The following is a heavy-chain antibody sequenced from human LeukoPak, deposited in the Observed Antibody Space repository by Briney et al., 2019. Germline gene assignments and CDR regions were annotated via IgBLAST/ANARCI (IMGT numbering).Heavy chain of an antibody. D-gene: IGHD6-13*01. Sequence: SETLSLTCTASGGSISGSSYNWAWIRQPPGKGLEWIGSIDNSGSTYYNPSLKSRVTISVDTSKDQFSLKLTSVTAADTAVYYCARPPGIAAAWFDPWGQGTLVTVSS. CDR2: IDNSGST. CDR3: ARPPGIAAAWFDP. CDR1: GGSISGSSYN. J-gene: IGHJ5*02. V-gene: IGHV4-39*01.